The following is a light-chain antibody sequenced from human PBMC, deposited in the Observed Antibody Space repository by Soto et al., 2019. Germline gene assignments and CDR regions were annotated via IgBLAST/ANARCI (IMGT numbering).Light chain of an antibody. J-gene: IGLJ1*01. CDR2: EVS. CDR1: SSDVDDYTF. CDR3: SSYVGRRYF. V-gene: IGLV2-8*01. Sequence: QSVLTQPPSASWSPGDSLTISCTGTSSDVDDYTFISWYRQDPGKAPKLLIYEVSKRPAAVSPRFSGSKSGNTAALTISKLQAEDEADYYCSSYVGRRYFFGSGTKVTVL.